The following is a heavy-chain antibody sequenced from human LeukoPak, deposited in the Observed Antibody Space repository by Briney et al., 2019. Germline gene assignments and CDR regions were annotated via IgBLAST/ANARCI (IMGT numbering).Heavy chain of an antibody. CDR3: ARVEAYYDSSGYCAWDY. CDR1: GFPFSTYS. J-gene: IGHJ4*02. Sequence: MTGGSLRLSCAASGFPFSTYSMTWVRQAPGKGLEWVSSISSSSSYIFYADSVKGRFTISRDDAKSSLYLQMNSLRAEDTAVYYCARVEAYYDSSGYCAWDYWGQGTLVTVSS. V-gene: IGHV3-21*01. CDR2: ISSSSSYI. D-gene: IGHD3-22*01.